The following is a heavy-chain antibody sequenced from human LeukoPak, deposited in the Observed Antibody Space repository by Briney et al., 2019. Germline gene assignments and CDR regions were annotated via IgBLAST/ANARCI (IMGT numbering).Heavy chain of an antibody. V-gene: IGHV1-2*02. CDR2: INPNSGGT. CDR1: GYTFTGYY. CDR3: AGVAHIFVVVPAAYLDY. D-gene: IGHD2-2*01. Sequence: GASVKVSCKASGYTFTGYYMHWVRQAPGQGLEWMGWINPNSGGTNYAQKFQGRVTMTRDTPISTAYMELSRLRSDDTAVYYCAGVAHIFVVVPAAYLDYRGQGTLVTVSS. J-gene: IGHJ4*02.